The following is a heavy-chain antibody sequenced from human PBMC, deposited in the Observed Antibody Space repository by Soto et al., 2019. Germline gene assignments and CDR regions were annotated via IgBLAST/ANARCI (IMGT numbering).Heavy chain of an antibody. Sequence: NPSETLSLTCTVSGGSISSGGYYWSWIRQHPGKGLEWIGYIYYSGSTYYNPSLKSRVTISVDTSKNQFSLKLSSVTAADTAVYYCARGGDTIFGVVTPLDYWGQGTLVTVSS. CDR2: IYYSGST. J-gene: IGHJ4*02. CDR3: ARGGDTIFGVVTPLDY. CDR1: GGSISSGGYY. D-gene: IGHD3-3*01. V-gene: IGHV4-31*03.